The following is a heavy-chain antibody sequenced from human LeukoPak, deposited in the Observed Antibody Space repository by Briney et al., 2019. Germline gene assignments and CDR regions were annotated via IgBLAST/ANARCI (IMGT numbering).Heavy chain of an antibody. CDR3: ARGIRVNWFDP. V-gene: IGHV1-3*03. J-gene: IGHJ5*02. D-gene: IGHD3-3*02. Sequence: ASVKVSYKASGYIFTTYAMHWVRQAPGQRLEWMGWINTGNGNTKYSQEFQGRVTITRDTSASTVYMELSSLRSDDVAVYYCARGIRVNWFDPWGQGTLVTVSS. CDR2: INTGNGNT. CDR1: GYIFTTYA.